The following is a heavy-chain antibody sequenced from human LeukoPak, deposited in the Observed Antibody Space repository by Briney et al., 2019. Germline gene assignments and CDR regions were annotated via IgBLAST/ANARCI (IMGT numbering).Heavy chain of an antibody. CDR3: AKDPNYYGSGSYPN. V-gene: IGHV3-23*01. Sequence: GGSLSLSCAASGFSFSSFAMSWVRQAPGKGLKWASGISGSGGSTYYADSVKGRFTISRDNSKNTLYLQMNSLRAEDTAVYYCAKDPNYYGSGSYPNWGQGTLVTVSS. J-gene: IGHJ4*02. CDR2: ISGSGGST. D-gene: IGHD3-10*01. CDR1: GFSFSSFA.